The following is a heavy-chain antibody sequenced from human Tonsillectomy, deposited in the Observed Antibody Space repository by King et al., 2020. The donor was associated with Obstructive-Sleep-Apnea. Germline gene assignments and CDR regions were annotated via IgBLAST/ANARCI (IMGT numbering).Heavy chain of an antibody. D-gene: IGHD2-2*01. Sequence: VQLVESGGGVVQPGKSLILSCAASGLTFSSYAMHLVRQAPGKGLEWVAVISYYGINKYYADSVKGRFIISRDNSKNTLYLQINSLRPEDMAVYYCAGARAYLPGYYFAYWGRGTLVTVSS. CDR2: ISYYGINK. V-gene: IGHV3-30-3*01. CDR3: AGARAYLPGYYFAY. J-gene: IGHJ4*02. CDR1: GLTFSSYA.